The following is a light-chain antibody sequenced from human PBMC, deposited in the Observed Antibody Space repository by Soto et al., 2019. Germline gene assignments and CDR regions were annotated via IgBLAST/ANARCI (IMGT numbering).Light chain of an antibody. J-gene: IGLJ1*01. CDR1: SSYVGGYNH. CDR2: EVT. V-gene: IGLV2-14*01. CDR3: CSSRSDTFV. Sequence: QSALTQPASVSGSPGQSIIMSCTGTSSYVGGYNHVSWYQQHPGKAPKLIIYEVTNRPSGVSDRFSGSKSGNTAALTISGLLAEDEADYYGCSSRSDTFVFGTGTKVTVL.